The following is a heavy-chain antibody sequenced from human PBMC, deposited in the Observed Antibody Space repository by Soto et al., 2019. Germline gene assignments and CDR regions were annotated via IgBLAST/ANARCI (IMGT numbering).Heavy chain of an antibody. J-gene: IGHJ6*03. CDR2: IYYSGST. CDR3: ARAGRDYGSGSFITLYYYYYMDV. D-gene: IGHD3-10*01. Sequence: SETLSLTCTVSGGSISSYYWSWIRQPPGKGLEWIGYIYYSGSTNYNPSLKSRVTISVDTSKNQFSLKLSSVTAADTAVYYCARAGRDYGSGSFITLYYYYYMDVWGKGTTVTVSS. CDR1: GGSISSYY. V-gene: IGHV4-59*01.